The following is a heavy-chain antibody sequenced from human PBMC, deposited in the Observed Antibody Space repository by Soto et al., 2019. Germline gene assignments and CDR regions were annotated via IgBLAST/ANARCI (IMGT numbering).Heavy chain of an antibody. V-gene: IGHV4-31*01. CDR2: IDNSGST. D-gene: IGHD3-10*02. CDR3: AGAVSDFDVRRYRTSYFDQ. CDR1: GASVSTGVYY. Sequence: QVQLDESGPGLVQPSQTLSLSCTVSGASVSTGVYYWTWIRQHPGKGLEWIGYIDNSGSTYYNPPLTGLVDISVDTSKNQFTLNLQSLTAADTAFYFCAGAVSDFDVRRYRTSYFDQWGQGILVTVSS. J-gene: IGHJ4*02.